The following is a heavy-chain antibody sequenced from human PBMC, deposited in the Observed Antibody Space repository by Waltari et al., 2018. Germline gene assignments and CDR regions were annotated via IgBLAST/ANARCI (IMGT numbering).Heavy chain of an antibody. D-gene: IGHD2-2*01. CDR3: ARDLLCSSTSCYSYSGMDV. J-gene: IGHJ6*02. CDR1: GFTFSSYS. CDR2: ISSSSSYI. Sequence: EVQLVESGGGLVKPGGSLSLSCAASGFTFSSYSMNWVRQAPGQGLEWVSSISSSSSYIYYADSVKGRFTISRDNAKNSLYLQMNSLRAEDTAVYYCARDLLCSSTSCYSYSGMDVWGQGTTVTVSS. V-gene: IGHV3-21*01.